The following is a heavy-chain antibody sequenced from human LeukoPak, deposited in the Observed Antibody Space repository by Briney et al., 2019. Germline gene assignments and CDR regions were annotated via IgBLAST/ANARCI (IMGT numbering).Heavy chain of an antibody. V-gene: IGHV3-7*01. D-gene: IGHD3-10*01. CDR2: IKQDGNEK. Sequence: PGGSLRLSCAASGSTFSNCWMTWVRQAPGKGLEWVANIKQDGNEKYYVDSVKGRFTISRDNAKNTLYLQMNSLRAEDTAVYYCARDITLTRGGRSDYWGQGTLVTVSA. CDR1: GSTFSNCW. CDR3: ARDITLTRGGRSDY. J-gene: IGHJ4*02.